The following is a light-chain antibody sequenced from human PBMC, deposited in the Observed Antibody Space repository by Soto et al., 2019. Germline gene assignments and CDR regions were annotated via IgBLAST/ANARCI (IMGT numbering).Light chain of an antibody. V-gene: IGLV3-21*02. CDR1: NIGGKS. CDR2: DGS. Sequence: SFVLTQPPSVSVAPGQTARITCGGNNIGGKSVHWYQQKPGQAPVLVVYDGSDRPSGIPERFSGSNSANTATLTISTVEAGDEADYYCQVWDTNSVVFGGGTKVTVL. J-gene: IGLJ2*01. CDR3: QVWDTNSVV.